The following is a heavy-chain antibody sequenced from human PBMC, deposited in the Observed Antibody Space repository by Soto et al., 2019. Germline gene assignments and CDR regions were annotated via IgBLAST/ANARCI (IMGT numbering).Heavy chain of an antibody. CDR1: GYTFTSYA. V-gene: IGHV1-3*01. CDR3: AREIIVVVPAPSHWFDP. Sequence: ASVKVSCKASGYTFTSYAMHWVRQAPGQRLEWMGWINAGNGNTKYSQKFQGRVTITADKSTSTAHMELSSLRSEDTAVYYCAREIIVVVPAPSHWFDPWGQGTLVTVSS. CDR2: INAGNGNT. J-gene: IGHJ5*02. D-gene: IGHD2-2*01.